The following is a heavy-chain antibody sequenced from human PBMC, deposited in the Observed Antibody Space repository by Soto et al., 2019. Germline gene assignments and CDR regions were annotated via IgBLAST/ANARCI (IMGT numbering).Heavy chain of an antibody. D-gene: IGHD6-13*01. J-gene: IGHJ4*02. V-gene: IGHV1-69*13. CDR2: IIPIFGTA. Sequence: SVKVSCKASGGTFSSYAISWVRQAPGQGLEWMGGIIPIFGTANYAQKFQGRVTITADEPTSTAYMELSSLRSEDTAVYYCLLAAAGAYYFDYWGQGTLVTVSS. CDR1: GGTFSSYA. CDR3: LLAAAGAYYFDY.